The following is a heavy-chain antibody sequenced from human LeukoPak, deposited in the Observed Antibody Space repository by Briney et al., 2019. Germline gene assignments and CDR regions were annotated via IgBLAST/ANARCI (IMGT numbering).Heavy chain of an antibody. CDR2: TYPGGSQT. J-gene: IGHJ5*02. V-gene: IGHV5-51*01. D-gene: IGHD1-26*01. CDR1: SSTFTNYW. Sequence: AGESLKISCKASSSTFTNYWIGWVRQLPGRGLEWMGITYPGGSQTTYMPPFQGQVTISVDESATTAYLQWNTLKATDTAMYYCARRYYTSVWFDPWGQGTLVTVSS. CDR3: ARRYYTSVWFDP.